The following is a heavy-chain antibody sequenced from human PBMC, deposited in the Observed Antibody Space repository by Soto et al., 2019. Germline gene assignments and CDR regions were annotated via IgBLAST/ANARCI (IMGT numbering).Heavy chain of an antibody. V-gene: IGHV1-69*01. Sequence: QVQLVQSGAEVKKPGSSVKVSCKASGGTFSSYAISWVRQAPGQGLEWMGGFIPIFGTATYAQKFQGRVTIPADESMSTAYLGLSSLRSEYTSVYYCAIAARAGSGGYYGGGYCQHWGQGTLVTVSS. CDR1: GGTFSSYA. CDR3: AIAARAGSGGYYGGGYCQH. D-gene: IGHD3-22*01. J-gene: IGHJ1*01. CDR2: FIPIFGTA.